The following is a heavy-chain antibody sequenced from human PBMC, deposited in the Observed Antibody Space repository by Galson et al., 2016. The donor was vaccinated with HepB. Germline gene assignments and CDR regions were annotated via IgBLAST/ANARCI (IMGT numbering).Heavy chain of an antibody. CDR2: IKSKIDGGTR. CDR3: TTMLGYCSSTSG. V-gene: IGHV3-15*01. D-gene: IGHD2-2*01. CDR1: GLTFNDAW. Sequence: SLRLSCATSGLTFNDAWMSWVRQAPGKGLEWVGRIKSKIDGGTREYAEPVKGRFTISTDDSKNTVYLQMNSLITEDTAVYYGTTMLGYCSSTSGWGQGTLVTVSS. J-gene: IGHJ4*02.